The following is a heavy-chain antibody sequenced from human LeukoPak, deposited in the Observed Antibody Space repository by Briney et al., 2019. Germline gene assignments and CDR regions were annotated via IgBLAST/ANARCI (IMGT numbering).Heavy chain of an antibody. J-gene: IGHJ4*02. CDR1: GGSISSYY. V-gene: IGHV4-59*01. Sequence: PSETLSLTCTVSGGSISSYYWSWIRQPPGKGLEWIGYIYYSGSTNYNPSLKSRVTISVDTSKNQFSLMLSTVTAADTAVYYCARCSEPYYFDYWGQGTLVTVSS. CDR3: ARCSEPYYFDY. CDR2: IYYSGST. D-gene: IGHD1-14*01.